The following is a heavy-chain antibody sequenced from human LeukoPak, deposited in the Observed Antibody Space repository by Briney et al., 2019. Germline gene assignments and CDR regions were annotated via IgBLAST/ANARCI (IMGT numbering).Heavy chain of an antibody. CDR1: GFTVISNC. CDR2: IYSGGST. V-gene: IGHV3-66*01. D-gene: IGHD4-17*01. Sequence: GGSLRLSCEASGFTVISNCMSWVRQAPGKGLEWVAFIYSGGSTEYADSVKGRFTVSRDNSKNTLYLQMNSLRAEDTAVYYCARSSDGDYYYYFDYWGQGTLVTVSS. CDR3: ARSSDGDYYYYFDY. J-gene: IGHJ4*02.